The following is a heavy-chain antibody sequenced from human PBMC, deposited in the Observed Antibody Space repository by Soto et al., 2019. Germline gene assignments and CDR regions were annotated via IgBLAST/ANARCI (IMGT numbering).Heavy chain of an antibody. V-gene: IGHV4-30-4*01. CDR2: ISYSGTT. CDR3: AKMGTTVTGLYYFDY. CDR1: GGSISSGNYY. D-gene: IGHD4-17*01. Sequence: SETLSLTCTVSGGSISSGNYYWSWIRQPPGKGLEWIGFISYSGTTHYSASLRSRVSISVDTSKNQFSLDLSSVTAADTAVYYCAKMGTTVTGLYYFDYWGQGTLVTVSS. J-gene: IGHJ4*02.